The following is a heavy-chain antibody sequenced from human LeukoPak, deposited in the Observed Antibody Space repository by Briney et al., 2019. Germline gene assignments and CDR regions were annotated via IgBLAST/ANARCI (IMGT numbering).Heavy chain of an antibody. CDR2: MKQGGSEQ. CDR1: GFTFKNHW. V-gene: IGHV3-7*01. Sequence: GGSLRLSCVGSGFTFKNHWMVWVRQAPGKGLEWVANMKQGGSEQYYGDSVRGRFTISRDNAKNSLYLQMNSLRAADTAVYYCARDADWASDHWGQGTLVTVSS. J-gene: IGHJ4*02. CDR3: ARDADWASDH. D-gene: IGHD3/OR15-3a*01.